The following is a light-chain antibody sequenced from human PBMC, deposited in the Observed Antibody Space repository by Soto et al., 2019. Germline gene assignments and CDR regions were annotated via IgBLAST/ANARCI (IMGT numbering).Light chain of an antibody. CDR1: HGISSY. V-gene: IGKV1-9*01. CDR2: AAS. J-gene: IGKJ5*01. Sequence: IPLTQTPPSLSASFDAIVTITSRAIHGISSYVAWYEQKPGKAPKLLIYAASTLQSGVPSRFSGSGSGTDFTLTISSLQPEDFSTCHCQQLNLYTSFGQGARLEVK. CDR3: QQLNLYTS.